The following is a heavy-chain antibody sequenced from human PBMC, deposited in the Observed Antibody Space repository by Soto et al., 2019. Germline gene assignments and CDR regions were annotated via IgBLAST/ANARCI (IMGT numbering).Heavy chain of an antibody. CDR3: ALTRGVGFCFD. V-gene: IGHV4-59*12. CDR2: ISDGGSP. J-gene: IGHJ3*01. D-gene: IGHD3-3*01. CDR1: VGSLHSYH. Sequence: PSGTLALTCNVSVGSLHSYHWYWIRQSPGKGLEWIGYISDGGSPNYNPSLKSRVTISVDTSKKQVSLKLSSVTAADTAVYYCALTRGVGFCFD.